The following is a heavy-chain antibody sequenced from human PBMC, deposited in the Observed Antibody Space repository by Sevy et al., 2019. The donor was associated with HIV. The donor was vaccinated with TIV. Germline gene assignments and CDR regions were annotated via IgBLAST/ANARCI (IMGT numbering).Heavy chain of an antibody. Sequence: GGSLRLSCAASGFTFSSYAMHCVRQAPGKGLEWVAVISYDGSNKYYADSVKGRFTISRDNSKNTLYLQMNSLRAEDTAVYYCARGRQLPHEVFGYWGQGTLVTVSS. D-gene: IGHD5-18*01. V-gene: IGHV3-30-3*01. CDR1: GFTFSSYA. CDR3: ARGRQLPHEVFGY. CDR2: ISYDGSNK. J-gene: IGHJ4*02.